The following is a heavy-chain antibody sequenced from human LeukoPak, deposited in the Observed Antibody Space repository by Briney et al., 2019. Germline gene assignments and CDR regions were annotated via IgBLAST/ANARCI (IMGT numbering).Heavy chain of an antibody. CDR2: INPNSGGT. CDR3: ACGEYYGYLLDY. D-gene: IGHD3-16*01. Sequence: DSVKLSCKASGYTFTSYYMHWVRQPPGHGLEWMGWINPNSGGTNYARTLPGRVTMTRDTSISTGYMELSRLSSDDTAVYYCACGEYYGYLLDYWGQGTLVTVSS. CDR1: GYTFTSYY. V-gene: IGHV1-2*02. J-gene: IGHJ4*02.